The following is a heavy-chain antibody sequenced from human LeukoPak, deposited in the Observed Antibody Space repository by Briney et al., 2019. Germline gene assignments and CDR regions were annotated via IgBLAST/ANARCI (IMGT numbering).Heavy chain of an antibody. V-gene: IGHV3-7*01. Sequence: GGSLRLSCAASGFTFSSYEMNWVRQAPGKGLEWVANIKQDGSETYCVDSVKGRFTISRDNAKNSLYLQMNSLRAEDTAVYYCARDSSAYYLGYFDYWGQGTLVTVSS. CDR2: IKQDGSET. J-gene: IGHJ4*02. CDR1: GFTFSSYE. CDR3: ARDSSAYYLGYFDY. D-gene: IGHD3-22*01.